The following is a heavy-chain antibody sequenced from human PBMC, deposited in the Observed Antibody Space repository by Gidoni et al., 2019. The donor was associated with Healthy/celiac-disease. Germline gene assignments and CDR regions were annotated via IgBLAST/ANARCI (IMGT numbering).Heavy chain of an antibody. J-gene: IGHJ4*02. CDR3: AKDRRQLVSYFDY. CDR1: GFTFSSYG. D-gene: IGHD6-13*01. V-gene: IGHV3-30*18. Sequence: QVQLVESGGGVVQPGRSLRLSCAASGFTFSSYGMHWVRQAPGKGLEWVAVISYDGSNKYYADSVKGRFTISRDNSKNTLYLQMNSLRAEDTAVYYCAKDRRQLVSYFDYWGQGTLVTVSS. CDR2: ISYDGSNK.